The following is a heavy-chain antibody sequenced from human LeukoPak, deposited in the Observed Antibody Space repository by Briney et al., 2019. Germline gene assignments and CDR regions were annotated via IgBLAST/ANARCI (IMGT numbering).Heavy chain of an antibody. D-gene: IGHD3-3*01. CDR1: XGSISGYY. CDR2: IYSSGST. V-gene: IGHV4-4*07. J-gene: IGHJ3*02. Sequence: SETLSLTCTVSXGSISGYYWTWIRQPAGKGLEWIGRIYSSGSTGYNPSLKSRVTMSVDTSKNQFSLKLSSVTAADTAIYYCARSWSGSVTAADIWGQGTMVTVSS. CDR3: ARSWSGSVTAADI.